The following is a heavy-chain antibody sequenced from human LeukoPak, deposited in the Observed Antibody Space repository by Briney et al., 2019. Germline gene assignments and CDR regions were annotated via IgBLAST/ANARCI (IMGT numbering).Heavy chain of an antibody. D-gene: IGHD5-12*01. V-gene: IGHV4-31*03. CDR3: ARKGRGVHTFDY. CDR2: IYYSGST. Sequence: PSQTLSLTCTVSGGSISSGGYYWSWIRQHPGKGLEWIGYIYYSGSTYYNPSLKSRVTISVDTSKNQFSLKLSSVTAADTAVYYCARKGRGVHTFDYWGQGTLVTVSS. J-gene: IGHJ4*02. CDR1: GGSISSGGYY.